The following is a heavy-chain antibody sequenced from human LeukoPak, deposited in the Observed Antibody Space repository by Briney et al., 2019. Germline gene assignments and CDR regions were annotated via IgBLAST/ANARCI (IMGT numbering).Heavy chain of an antibody. Sequence: GASVKVSRKASGYTFTSYYMHWVRQAPGQGLEWMGIINPSGGSTSYAQKFQGRVTMTRDTSTSTVYMELSSLRSEDTAVYYCARAGGLRYFDWPSGWFDPWGQGTLVTVSS. CDR2: INPSGGST. V-gene: IGHV1-46*01. CDR1: GYTFTSYY. D-gene: IGHD3-9*01. CDR3: ARAGGLRYFDWPSGWFDP. J-gene: IGHJ5*02.